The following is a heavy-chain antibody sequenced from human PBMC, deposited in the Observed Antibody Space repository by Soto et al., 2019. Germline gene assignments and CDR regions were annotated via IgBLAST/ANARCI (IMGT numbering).Heavy chain of an antibody. CDR3: AREGYCSSTSCYLTNWFDP. J-gene: IGHJ5*02. CDR2: IYYSGST. CDR1: GVSISSYY. D-gene: IGHD2-2*01. Sequence: SDTLSLTCTVSGVSISSYYWSWIRNPPGKGLEWIGYIYYSGSTNYNPSLKSRVTISVDTSKNQFSLKLSSVTAADTAVYYCAREGYCSSTSCYLTNWFDPWGQGTLVTVSS. V-gene: IGHV4-59*01.